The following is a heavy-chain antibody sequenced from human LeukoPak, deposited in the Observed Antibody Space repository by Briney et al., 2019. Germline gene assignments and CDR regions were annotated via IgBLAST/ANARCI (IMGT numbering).Heavy chain of an antibody. CDR1: GYSISSGHN. CDR2: IYHSGKT. V-gene: IGHV4-38-2*02. Sequence: SETLSLTCSVSGYSISSGHNWGWIRQAPGKGLEWIGSIYHSGKTYYDPSLKSRVTISIDTSKNQFSLKLSSVTAADTAVYYCARDTPQLWFLSRYRRRGNNWFDPWGQGTLVTVSS. D-gene: IGHD5-18*01. J-gene: IGHJ5*02. CDR3: ARDTPQLWFLSRYRRRGNNWFDP.